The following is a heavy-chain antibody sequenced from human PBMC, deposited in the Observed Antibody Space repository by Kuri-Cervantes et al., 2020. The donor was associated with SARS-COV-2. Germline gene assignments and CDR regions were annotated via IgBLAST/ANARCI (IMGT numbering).Heavy chain of an antibody. D-gene: IGHD3-22*01. V-gene: IGHV4-38-2*02. CDR2: IYHSGST. CDR3: ARIVYDSSGYYYFDY. CDR1: GYSISSGYY. Sequence: ESLKISCTVSGYSISSGYYWGWIRQPPGKGLEWIGSIYHSGSTYYNPSLKSRVTISVDTSKNQFSLKLSSVTAADTAVYYCARIVYDSSGYYYFDYWGQGTLVTVSS. J-gene: IGHJ4*02.